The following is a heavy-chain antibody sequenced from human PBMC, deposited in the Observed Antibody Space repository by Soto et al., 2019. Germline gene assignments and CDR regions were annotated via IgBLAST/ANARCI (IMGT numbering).Heavy chain of an antibody. V-gene: IGHV5-51*01. CDR3: ARHSTSAPKDY. Sequence: GESLKISCKGSGYSFTTYWIAWVRQMPGKGLEWVGIIYPGDSDTRYSPSFEGHVTISVDKSISTAFLQWNSLKASDNAIYYCARHSTSAPKDYWGQGTLVTSPQ. CDR2: IYPGDSDT. J-gene: IGHJ4*01. CDR1: GYSFTTYW. D-gene: IGHD3-10*01.